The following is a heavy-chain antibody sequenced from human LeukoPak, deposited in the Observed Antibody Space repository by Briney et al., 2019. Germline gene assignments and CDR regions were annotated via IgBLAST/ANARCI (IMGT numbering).Heavy chain of an antibody. CDR3: AKDTYSTSPYYFDY. Sequence: GGSLRLSCAASGFTFTSYSMNWVRQAPGKGLEWVSTISGGGGSTYYADSVKGRFTISRDNSKNTLYLQVNSLRAEDTAVYYCAKDTYSTSPYYFDYWGQGTLVTVSS. CDR2: ISGGGGST. CDR1: GFTFTSYS. D-gene: IGHD1-26*01. J-gene: IGHJ4*02. V-gene: IGHV3-23*01.